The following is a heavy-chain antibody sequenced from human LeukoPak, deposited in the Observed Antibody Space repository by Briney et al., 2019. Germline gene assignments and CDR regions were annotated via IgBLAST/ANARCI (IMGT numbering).Heavy chain of an antibody. V-gene: IGHV3-53*01. CDR3: AREVYDSSGSDTFDI. J-gene: IGHJ3*02. CDR1: GFTVSSNY. D-gene: IGHD3-22*01. Sequence: GGSLRLSCAASGFTVSSNYMSWVRQAPGKGLEWVSVIYSGGSTYYADSVKGRFTISRDNSKNTLYLQMNSLRAEDTAVYYCAREVYDSSGSDTFDIWGQGTMVTVSS. CDR2: IYSGGST.